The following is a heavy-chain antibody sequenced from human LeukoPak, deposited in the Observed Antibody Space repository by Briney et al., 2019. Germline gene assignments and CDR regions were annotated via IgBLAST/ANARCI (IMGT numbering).Heavy chain of an antibody. CDR1: GFAFSTNS. CDR3: ARTSLVATTHFDY. D-gene: IGHD1-26*01. J-gene: IGHJ4*02. V-gene: IGHV3-48*02. CDR2: ISSNSGNM. Sequence: AGSLRLSCAASGFAFSTNSMTWVRQAPGKGLEWVSYISSNSGNMYYADSVKGRFTISRDNAKNSLYLQMNSLRDEDTAVYYCARTSLVATTHFDYWGQGIRVTVSS.